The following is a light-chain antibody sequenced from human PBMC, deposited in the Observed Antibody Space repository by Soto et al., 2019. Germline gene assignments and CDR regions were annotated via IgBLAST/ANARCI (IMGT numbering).Light chain of an antibody. Sequence: QSVLTQPPSTSGTPGQRATISCSGSSSNIGSKTVNWYQQLPGTAPKLLIYSNNQRPSGVPDRFSGSKSGTSASLAISGLQSEDEADYYFAAWDDSLNGVVFGGGTQLTVL. CDR3: AAWDDSLNGVV. J-gene: IGLJ2*01. CDR1: SSNIGSKT. CDR2: SNN. V-gene: IGLV1-44*01.